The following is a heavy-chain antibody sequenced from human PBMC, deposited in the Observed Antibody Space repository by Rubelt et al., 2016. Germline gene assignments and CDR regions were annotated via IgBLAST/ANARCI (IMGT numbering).Heavy chain of an antibody. CDR2: IYYSGST. V-gene: IGHV4-31*01. J-gene: IGHJ5*02. CDR3: ARAQRAWPAAKAAWFDP. CDR1: GGSISSGGYY. D-gene: IGHD2-2*01. Sequence: QVQLQESGPGLVKPSQTLSLTCTVSGGSISSGGYYWSWIRQHPGKGLEWIGYIYYSGSTYYNPSLKGVVTISVDTSKNQFSLKLSSVTAADTAVYYCARAQRAWPAAKAAWFDPWGQGTLVTVSS.